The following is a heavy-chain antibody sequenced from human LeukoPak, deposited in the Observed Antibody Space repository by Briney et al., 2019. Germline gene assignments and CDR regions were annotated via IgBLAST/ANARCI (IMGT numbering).Heavy chain of an antibody. V-gene: IGHV4-39*01. Sequence: PSETLSLTCTVSGGSISSRSYYWGWIRQPPGTGLEWIGNIYYSGSTSYNPSLESRVTISVDTSKDQFSLKLSSVTAADTAVYYCARRTRGFPNTFDYWGQGTLVTVSS. CDR1: GGSISSRSYY. D-gene: IGHD5-18*01. CDR2: IYYSGST. CDR3: ARRTRGFPNTFDY. J-gene: IGHJ4*02.